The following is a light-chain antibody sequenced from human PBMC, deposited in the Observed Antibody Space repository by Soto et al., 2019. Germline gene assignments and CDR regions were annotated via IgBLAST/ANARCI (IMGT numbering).Light chain of an antibody. CDR1: QSISSY. CDR2: AAS. Sequence: DIQMTQPPSSLSASVGDRVTITCRASQSISSYLNWYQQKPGKAPKLLIYAASSLQSGVPSRFSGSGSGTDLTLTISSLQPEDFATYYCQQSYSTQITFGQGTRLEIK. J-gene: IGKJ5*01. V-gene: IGKV1-39*01. CDR3: QQSYSTQIT.